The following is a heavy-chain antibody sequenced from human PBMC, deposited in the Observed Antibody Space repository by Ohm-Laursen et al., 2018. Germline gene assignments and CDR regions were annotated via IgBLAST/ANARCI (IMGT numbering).Heavy chain of an antibody. V-gene: IGHV3-7*03. CDR3: ARVDRYYYYGMDV. J-gene: IGHJ6*02. CDR1: GFTFSTYW. Sequence: SLRLSCTASGFTFSTYWMTWVRQAPGKGLEWVANMNEDGSVKYYMDSMKGRFTISRDNAKNSLYLQMNSLRAEDPAVYYCARVDRYYYYGMDVWGQGTTVTVSS. CDR2: MNEDGSVK.